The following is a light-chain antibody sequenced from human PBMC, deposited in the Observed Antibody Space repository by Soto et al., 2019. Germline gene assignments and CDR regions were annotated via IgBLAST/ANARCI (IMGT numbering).Light chain of an antibody. CDR1: QSIYTN. J-gene: IGKJ1*01. V-gene: IGKV3D-15*01. CDR3: QQYNNWPWT. Sequence: EVGLSQSPATLSVSPGEGATVSCRASQSIYTNLAWYQQKPGQAPRLLIYDASNRATGIPARFSGSGSGTEFTLAISSLQSVDFAVYSCQQYNNWPWTFGQGTKVDIK. CDR2: DAS.